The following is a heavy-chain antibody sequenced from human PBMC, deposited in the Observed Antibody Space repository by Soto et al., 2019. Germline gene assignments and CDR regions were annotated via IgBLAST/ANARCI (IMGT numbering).Heavy chain of an antibody. Sequence: GESLKIACAASGFTFSRLELHWVRQAPGKGLEWISYISSSGSTAYYASSVEGRFTISRDNANNSVYLQMDSLRAEDTALYYCTRAAWFPYLSFYWGQGALVTVSS. CDR2: ISSSGSTA. CDR3: TRAAWFPYLSFY. D-gene: IGHD3-10*01. V-gene: IGHV3-48*03. J-gene: IGHJ4*02. CDR1: GFTFSRLE.